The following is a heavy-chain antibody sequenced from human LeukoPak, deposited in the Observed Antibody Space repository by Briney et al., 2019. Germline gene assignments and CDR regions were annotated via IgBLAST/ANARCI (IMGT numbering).Heavy chain of an antibody. CDR1: GGSFSGYY. CDR3: VRDFMYHTTCTGS. Sequence: SETLSLTCAVYGGSFSGYYWSWIRQPPGKGLEWIGEINHSGSTNYNPSLKSRVTISVDTSKNQFSLKLSSVTAADTAVYYCVRDFMYHTTCTGSWGQGTLVTVSS. J-gene: IGHJ4*02. V-gene: IGHV4-34*01. CDR2: INHSGST. D-gene: IGHD1-1*01.